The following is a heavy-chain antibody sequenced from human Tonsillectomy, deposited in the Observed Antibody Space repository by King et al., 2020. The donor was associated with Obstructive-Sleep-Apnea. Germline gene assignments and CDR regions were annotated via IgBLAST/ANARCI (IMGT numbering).Heavy chain of an antibody. J-gene: IGHJ3*02. D-gene: IGHD2-15*01. CDR3: AKDVVVAASYAFDI. V-gene: IGHV3-9*01. CDR1: GFTFDDYA. CDR2: ISWNRGSI. Sequence: VQLVESGGGLVQPGRSLRLSCAASGFTFDDYAMHWVRQAPGKGLEWVSGISWNRGSIGYADSVKGRFTISRDNAKNSLYLQMNSLRAEDTALYYCAKDVVVAASYAFDIWGPGTMVTVSS.